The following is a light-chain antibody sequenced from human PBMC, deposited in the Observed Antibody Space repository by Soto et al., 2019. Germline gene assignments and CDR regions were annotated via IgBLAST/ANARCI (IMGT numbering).Light chain of an antibody. V-gene: IGKV1-5*03. CDR2: KAS. CDR3: LKYYSHWT. Sequence: DIQMTQSPSTLSASVGDRVTITCRASQSISSWLAWYQQRPGKAPKVLIYKASSLGSGVPSRFSGSGSGTEFTLTINSLQPEDSATYYCLKYYSHWTFGQGTKVEI. J-gene: IGKJ1*01. CDR1: QSISSW.